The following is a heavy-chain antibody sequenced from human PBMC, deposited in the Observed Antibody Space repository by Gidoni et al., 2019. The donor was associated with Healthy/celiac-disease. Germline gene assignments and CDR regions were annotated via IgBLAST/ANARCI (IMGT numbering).Heavy chain of an antibody. Sequence: QVQLEQSGAEVKKPGASVKVSCKASGYTCTSYGISWVRQAPGQGLEWMGWISAYNYNTHYAQKLQGRVTMTTDTSTSTAYMELRSLRSDDTAVYYCARDVDVVVPAASFDYWGQGTLVTVSS. CDR3: ARDVDVVVPAASFDY. J-gene: IGHJ4*02. CDR1: GYTCTSYG. CDR2: ISAYNYNT. D-gene: IGHD2-2*01. V-gene: IGHV1-18*01.